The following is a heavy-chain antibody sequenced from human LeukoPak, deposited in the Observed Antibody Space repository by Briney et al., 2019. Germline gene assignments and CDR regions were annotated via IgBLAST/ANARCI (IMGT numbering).Heavy chain of an antibody. CDR1: GFTFSSYS. J-gene: IGHJ3*01. CDR2: ISSSNSTI. Sequence: GGSLRLSCAASGFTFSSYSMNWVRQAPGKGLEWVSYISSSNSTIYYRDSVKGRFTISRDNAKNSMYLQMNSLRGEDTAVYYCAKATVAGRGAFDVWGQGTMVTVSS. V-gene: IGHV3-48*04. D-gene: IGHD6-19*01. CDR3: AKATVAGRGAFDV.